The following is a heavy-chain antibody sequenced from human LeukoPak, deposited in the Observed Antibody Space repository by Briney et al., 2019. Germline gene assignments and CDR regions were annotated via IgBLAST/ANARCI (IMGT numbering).Heavy chain of an antibody. Sequence: GGSLRLSCAASGFTFSSYAMSWVRQAPEEGLEWVSPISGSGGGTYYADSVKGRFTISRDNSKNTVYLQMNSLRAEDTAVYYCAKDSPIGTYYHYYGLDVWGQGTTVTVSS. CDR3: AKDSPIGTYYHYYGLDV. CDR1: GFTFSSYA. CDR2: ISGSGGGT. J-gene: IGHJ6*02. V-gene: IGHV3-23*01. D-gene: IGHD1-26*01.